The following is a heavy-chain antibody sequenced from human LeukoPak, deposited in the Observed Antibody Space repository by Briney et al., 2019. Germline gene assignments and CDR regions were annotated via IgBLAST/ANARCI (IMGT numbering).Heavy chain of an antibody. CDR2: SSYDGTNK. CDR3: AADYGDYVSPSD. CDR1: GFNFRHSA. Sequence: GGSLRLSCAASGFNFRHSAMHWVRQPPGKGLEGVAVSSYDGTNKYYADSVNGRFTISRDNSKNTLFLQMNNLRLEDTAVYYCAADYGDYVSPSDWGQGSLVIVSS. V-gene: IGHV3-30*04. J-gene: IGHJ4*02. D-gene: IGHD4-17*01.